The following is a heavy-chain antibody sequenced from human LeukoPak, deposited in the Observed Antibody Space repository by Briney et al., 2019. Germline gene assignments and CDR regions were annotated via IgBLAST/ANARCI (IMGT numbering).Heavy chain of an antibody. D-gene: IGHD3-22*01. CDR3: ARGAYYYENDAFDI. CDR1: GGSISSGDYY. J-gene: IGHJ3*02. V-gene: IGHV4-30-4*01. CDR2: IYYSGST. Sequence: PSETLSLTCTVSGGSISSGDYYWGWVRQPPGRGVEWVGYIYYSGSTYNNPSLKSRVTISVDPSKNQFSLKLSSVTAADTAVYYCARGAYYYENDAFDIWGQGTMVTVSS.